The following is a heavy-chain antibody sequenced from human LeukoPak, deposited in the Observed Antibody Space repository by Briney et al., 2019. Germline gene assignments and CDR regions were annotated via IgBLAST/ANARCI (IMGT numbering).Heavy chain of an antibody. CDR3: ARTPHIVVVVAATPYYYGMDV. CDR2: INHSGST. Sequence: SETLSLTCAVYGGSFSGYYWSWLRQPPGKGLEGIGEINHSGSTNYNPSLKSRVTISVDTSKNQFSLKLSSVTAADTAVYYCARTPHIVVVVAATPYYYGMDVWGKGTTVTVSS. D-gene: IGHD2-15*01. J-gene: IGHJ6*04. V-gene: IGHV4-34*01. CDR1: GGSFSGYY.